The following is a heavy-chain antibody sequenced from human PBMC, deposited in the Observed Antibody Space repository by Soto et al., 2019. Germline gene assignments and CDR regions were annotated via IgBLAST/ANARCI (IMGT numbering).Heavy chain of an antibody. D-gene: IGHD1-26*01. CDR3: ASRVGVNDAFDI. J-gene: IGHJ3*02. Sequence: XESLKISCEGSGYSLTTHWIVWVRQMSGKGLEWMGIIYPTDSDTRYSPSFQGQVTISADKSISTAYLQWSSLKASDTATYYCASRVGVNDAFDIWGQGTMVTVSS. CDR2: IYPTDSDT. CDR1: GYSLTTHW. V-gene: IGHV5-51*01.